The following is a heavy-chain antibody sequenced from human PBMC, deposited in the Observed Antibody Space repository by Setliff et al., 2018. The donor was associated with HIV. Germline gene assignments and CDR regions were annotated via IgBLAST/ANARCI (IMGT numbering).Heavy chain of an antibody. CDR1: GFTFTTSA. Sequence: SVKVSCKASGFTFTTSAMQWVRQARGQRPEWIGWIVVGSGNTNYAQKFQGRVTITRDMSTSTAHMELSSLRSEDTAIYYCAADLVGSCNFWGGYYQGPDASDIWGQGTMVTVSS. V-gene: IGHV1-58*02. CDR3: AADLVGSCNFWGGYYQGPDASDI. D-gene: IGHD3-3*01. J-gene: IGHJ3*02. CDR2: IVVGSGNT.